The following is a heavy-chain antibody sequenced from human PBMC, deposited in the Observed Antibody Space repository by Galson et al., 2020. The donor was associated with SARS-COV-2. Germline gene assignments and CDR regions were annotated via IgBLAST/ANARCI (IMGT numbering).Heavy chain of an antibody. J-gene: IGHJ4*02. CDR2: IDDSGGST. V-gene: IGHV3-23*01. Sequence: GGSLRLSCEASGFTFSIHAMRWVRQAPGKGLEWVSAIDDSGGSTHYADSVKGRFIIFRDNSKNTLSLQMNSLRAEDTALYYCAKVRGTATGYYYATLDNWGQGALVTVSS. D-gene: IGHD3-10*01. CDR3: AKVRGTATGYYYATLDN. CDR1: GFTFSIHA.